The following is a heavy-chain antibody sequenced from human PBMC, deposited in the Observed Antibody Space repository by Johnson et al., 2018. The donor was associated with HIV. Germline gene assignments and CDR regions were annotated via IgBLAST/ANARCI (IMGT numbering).Heavy chain of an antibody. Sequence: QVQLVESGGGVVQPGRSLRLSCAASGFTFSSYAMHWVRQAPGKGLEWVAVISYDGSEKYYVDSLKGRFTISRDNAKNSLYLQMNSLRAEDTALYYCARHFRGGDRGAFDIWGQGTMVTVSS. J-gene: IGHJ3*02. CDR3: ARHFRGGDRGAFDI. V-gene: IGHV3-30*04. D-gene: IGHD3-10*01. CDR1: GFTFSSYA. CDR2: ISYDGSEK.